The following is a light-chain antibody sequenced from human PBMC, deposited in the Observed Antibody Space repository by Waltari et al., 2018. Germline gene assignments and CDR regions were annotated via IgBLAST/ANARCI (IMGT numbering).Light chain of an antibody. Sequence: QSVLTQPPSVSGAPGPRVTISCPGSRSNTGAPYNVHWYQHLPGTAPKLLIYDDSHRPSGVPDRFSGSKSGTSASLAITGLRAEDEAEYYCQSYDSGLIGVVFGGGTKVTVL. CDR1: RSNTGAPYN. J-gene: IGLJ3*02. CDR2: DDS. V-gene: IGLV1-40*01. CDR3: QSYDSGLIGVV.